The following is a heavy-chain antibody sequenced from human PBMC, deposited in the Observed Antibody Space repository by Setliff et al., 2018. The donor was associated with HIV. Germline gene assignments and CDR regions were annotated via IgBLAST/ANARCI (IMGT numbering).Heavy chain of an antibody. V-gene: IGHV4-34*01. J-gene: IGHJ1*01. CDR1: DYSITSGYY. D-gene: IGHD2-15*01. CDR3: ARARRAGSGPKYFQH. CDR2: INHSGST. Sequence: SETLSLTCGISDYSITSGYYWGWIRQPPGKGLEWIGEINHSGSTNYNPSLKSRVTMSVDKSKNQFSLRLSSVTAADTAVYYCARARRAGSGPKYFQHWGQGTLVTVSS.